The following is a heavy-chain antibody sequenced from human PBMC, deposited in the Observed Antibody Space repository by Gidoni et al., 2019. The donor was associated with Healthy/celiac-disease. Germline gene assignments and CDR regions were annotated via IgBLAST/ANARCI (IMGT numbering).Heavy chain of an antibody. CDR3: ARDRPSGGYVGDYYYYIDV. Sequence: QVQLVPSGAEGKKPGAAVKVSCKASGYTFTGYYMHWVRQAPGQALEWMGRTNPNSGGTNYAQKFQGRGTMTRDTSISTAYMELSRLRSDDTAVYYCARDRPSGGYVGDYYYYIDVWGKGTTVTVSS. D-gene: IGHD3-16*01. CDR1: GYTFTGYY. J-gene: IGHJ6*03. V-gene: IGHV1-2*06. CDR2: TNPNSGGT.